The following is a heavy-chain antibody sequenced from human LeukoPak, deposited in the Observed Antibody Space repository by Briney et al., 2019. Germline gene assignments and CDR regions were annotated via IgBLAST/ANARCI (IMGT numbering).Heavy chain of an antibody. CDR3: AREDSSGYYYEDYFQH. Sequence: GGSLRLSCAASGFIFSSYCMHWVRQAPGKGLEWVAFIRYDGSNKYHADSVKGRFTISRDNSKNTLYLQMNSLRGEDTAVYYCAREDSSGYYYEDYFQHWGQGTLVTVSS. J-gene: IGHJ1*01. D-gene: IGHD3-22*01. CDR2: IRYDGSNK. CDR1: GFIFSSYC. V-gene: IGHV3-30*02.